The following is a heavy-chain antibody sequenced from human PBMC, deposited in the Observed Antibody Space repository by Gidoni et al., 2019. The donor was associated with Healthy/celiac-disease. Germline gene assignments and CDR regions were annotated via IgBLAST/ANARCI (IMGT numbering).Heavy chain of an antibody. Sequence: QLQLQESGPGLVKPSETLSITCRVSGGSMRSSSYYWGWIRQPPWKGLEWIGSIYYSGSTYYNPSLKSRVTISVDTSKNQFSLKLSSVTAADTAVYYCARHMGDIVAPYYFDYWGQGTLVTVSS. CDR3: ARHMGDIVAPYYFDY. D-gene: IGHD5-12*01. CDR1: GGSMRSSSYY. CDR2: IYYSGST. J-gene: IGHJ4*02. V-gene: IGHV4-39*01.